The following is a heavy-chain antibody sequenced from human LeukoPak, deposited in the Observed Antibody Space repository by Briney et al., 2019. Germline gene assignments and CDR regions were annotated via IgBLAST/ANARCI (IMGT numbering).Heavy chain of an antibody. J-gene: IGHJ4*02. Sequence: GGSLRLSCAASGFTFSSYGMHWVRQAPGKGLEWVAFIRYDGSNKYYADSVKGRFAISRDNSKNTLYLQMNSLRAEDTAVYYCAKGVSAGSGSYWNYWGQGTLVTVSS. CDR2: IRYDGSNK. V-gene: IGHV3-30*02. D-gene: IGHD3-10*01. CDR3: AKGVSAGSGSYWNY. CDR1: GFTFSSYG.